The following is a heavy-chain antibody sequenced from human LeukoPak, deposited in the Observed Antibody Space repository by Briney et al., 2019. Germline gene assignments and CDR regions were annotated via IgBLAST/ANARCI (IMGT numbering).Heavy chain of an antibody. CDR2: VNHSGST. D-gene: IGHD3-22*01. CDR3: ARSYYYDSSGYYRGAFDI. V-gene: IGHV4-34*01. Sequence: YPSETLSLTCAVYGGSFSGYYWSWIRQPPGKGLEWIGEVNHSGSTNYNPSLKSRVTISVDTSKNQFSLKLSSVTAADTAVYYCARSYYYDSSGYYRGAFDIWGQETMVTVSS. J-gene: IGHJ3*02. CDR1: GGSFSGYY.